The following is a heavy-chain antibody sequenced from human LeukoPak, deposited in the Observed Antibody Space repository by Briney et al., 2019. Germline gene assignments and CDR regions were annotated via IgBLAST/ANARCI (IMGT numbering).Heavy chain of an antibody. Sequence: SETLSLTCTVSGGSISTSSYYWGWIRQPPRKGLEWIGSIYYSGSTYYNPSLKSRLSISVDTSKNQFSLKLSSVTAADTAVYYCARQTVSYFDYWGQGTLVTVSS. D-gene: IGHD4-11*01. V-gene: IGHV4-39*07. CDR2: IYYSGST. CDR1: GGSISTSSYY. CDR3: ARQTVSYFDY. J-gene: IGHJ4*02.